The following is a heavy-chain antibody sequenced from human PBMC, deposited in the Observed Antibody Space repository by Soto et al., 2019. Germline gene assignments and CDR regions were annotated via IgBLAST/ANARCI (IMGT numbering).Heavy chain of an antibody. CDR1: GFTFSNAW. CDR3: TTVPSIAAAGTGGYYYYYGMDV. V-gene: IGHV3-15*07. Sequence: GGSLRLSCAASGFTFSNAWMNWVRQAPGKGLEWVGRIKSKTDGGTTDYAAPVKGRFTISRDDSKNTLYLQMNSLKTEDTAVYYCTTVPSIAAAGTGGYYYYYGMDVWGQGTTVTVS. CDR2: IKSKTDGGTT. J-gene: IGHJ6*02. D-gene: IGHD6-13*01.